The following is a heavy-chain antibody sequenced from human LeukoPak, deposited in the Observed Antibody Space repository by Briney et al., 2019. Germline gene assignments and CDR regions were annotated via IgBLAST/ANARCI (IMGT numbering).Heavy chain of an antibody. D-gene: IGHD6-19*01. J-gene: IGHJ4*02. V-gene: IGHV3-48*02. CDR3: ARGKEKWLDHFDY. CDR1: GFTVSSDY. Sequence: GGSLRLSCAASGFTVSSDYMNWVRQAPGKGLEWVSYISTTSSTIYYADSVKGRFTMSRDNAKNSLYLQMDSLRDEDTAVYYCARGKEKWLDHFDYWGQGSLVTVSS. CDR2: ISTTSSTI.